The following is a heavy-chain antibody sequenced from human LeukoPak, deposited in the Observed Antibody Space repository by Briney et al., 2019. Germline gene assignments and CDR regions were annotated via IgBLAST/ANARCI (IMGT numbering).Heavy chain of an antibody. Sequence: GGSLRLSCAASGFTFDDYAMHWVRQAPGKGLEWVSGISWNSGNIGYADSVKGRFTISRDNSKNSLYLQMNSLRTEDTALYYCTKGGRYSTSSHNYDYWGQGTLVTVSS. CDR1: GFTFDDYA. V-gene: IGHV3-9*01. J-gene: IGHJ4*02. D-gene: IGHD6-13*01. CDR3: TKGGRYSTSSHNYDY. CDR2: ISWNSGNI.